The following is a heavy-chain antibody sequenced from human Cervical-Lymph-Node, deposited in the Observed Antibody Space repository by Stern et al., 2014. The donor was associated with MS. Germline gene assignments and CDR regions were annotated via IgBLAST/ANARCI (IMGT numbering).Heavy chain of an antibody. CDR2: IIPFCDTP. V-gene: IGHV1-69*06. CDR3: ASPNSGSYPQAFDI. Sequence: QEQLVQSGAEVKKPGSSVKVSCKASGGTFSSYAISWVRQAPVQGLEWMGGIIPFCDTPNYARKFQGRVTITADKSTSTAYMELSSLRSEDTAVYYCASPNSGSYPQAFDIWGQGTMVTVSS. CDR1: GGTFSSYA. D-gene: IGHD1-26*01. J-gene: IGHJ3*02.